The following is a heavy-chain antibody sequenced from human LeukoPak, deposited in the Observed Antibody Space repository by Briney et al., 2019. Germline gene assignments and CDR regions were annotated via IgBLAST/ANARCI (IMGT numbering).Heavy chain of an antibody. CDR2: ISGSGGST. Sequence: GGSLRLSCAASGFTFSSYAMSWVRQAPGKGLEWVSAISGSGGSTYYADSVKGRFTISRDNSKNTLYLQMNSLRAEDTAVYYCAKDVEYSSGYEYFQHWGQGTLVTVSS. J-gene: IGHJ1*01. CDR3: AKDVEYSSGYEYFQH. CDR1: GFTFSSYA. D-gene: IGHD6-19*01. V-gene: IGHV3-23*01.